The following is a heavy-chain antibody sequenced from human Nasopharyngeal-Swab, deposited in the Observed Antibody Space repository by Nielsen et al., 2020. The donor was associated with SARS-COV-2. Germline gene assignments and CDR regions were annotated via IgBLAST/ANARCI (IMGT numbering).Heavy chain of an antibody. Sequence: GESLKISCAASGFTFSSYSMNWVRQAPGKGLEWVSSISSSSSYIYYADSVKGRFTISRDNAKNSLYLQMNSLRAEDTAVYYCARDRWYRSSTSCYTTPYYYMDVWGKGTTVTVSS. CDR2: ISSSSSYI. J-gene: IGHJ6*03. D-gene: IGHD2-2*02. V-gene: IGHV3-21*01. CDR3: ARDRWYRSSTSCYTTPYYYMDV. CDR1: GFTFSSYS.